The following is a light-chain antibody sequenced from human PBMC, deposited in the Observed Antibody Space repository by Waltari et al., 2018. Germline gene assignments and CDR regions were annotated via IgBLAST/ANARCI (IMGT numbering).Light chain of an antibody. CDR2: DVN. Sequence: QSALNQPAAGSESPGQSITIACPGTSSDVGAQNYVSWYQQHPGEAPKLMIYDVNKRPSGTSNRFSGSKSGNTASLSISGLQAEDEADYYCSSYTSTNTYVFGSGTKVTVL. CDR1: SSDVGAQNY. CDR3: SSYTSTNTYV. J-gene: IGLJ1*01. V-gene: IGLV2-14*03.